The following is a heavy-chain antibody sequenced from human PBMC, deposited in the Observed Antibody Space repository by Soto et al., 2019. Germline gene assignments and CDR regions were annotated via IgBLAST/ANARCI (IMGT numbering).Heavy chain of an antibody. J-gene: IGHJ5*02. CDR2: IIPILGIA. Sequence: SVKVSCKASGGTFSSYTISWVRQAPGQGLEWMGRIIPILGIANYAQKFQGRVTITADKSTSTAYMELSSLRSEDTAVYYCARASIYYYDSSGYYPNWFDPWGQGTLVTVSS. CDR3: ARASIYYYDSSGYYPNWFDP. CDR1: GGTFSSYT. D-gene: IGHD3-22*01. V-gene: IGHV1-69*02.